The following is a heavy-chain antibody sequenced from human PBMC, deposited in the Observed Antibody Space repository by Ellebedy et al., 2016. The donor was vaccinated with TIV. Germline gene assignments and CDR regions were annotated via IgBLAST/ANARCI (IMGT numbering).Heavy chain of an antibody. D-gene: IGHD2/OR15-2a*01. V-gene: IGHV2-70*01. CDR1: GFELSAPTMC. Sequence: SGPTLVKPTQTLTLTCTFSGFELSAPTMCVSWLRQPPGKALEWLALIEGTGTQYYSTSLRTRLTISKDTSKSQVVLTMTNMDPVDTGTYYCARIPFGDYFDYWGQGALVTVSS. J-gene: IGHJ4*02. CDR2: IEGTGTQ. CDR3: ARIPFGDYFDY.